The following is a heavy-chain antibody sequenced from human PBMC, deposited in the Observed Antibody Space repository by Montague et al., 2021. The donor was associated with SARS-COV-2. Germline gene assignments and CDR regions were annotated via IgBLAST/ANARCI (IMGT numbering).Heavy chain of an antibody. CDR2: IYYSGST. D-gene: IGHD2-15*01. CDR3: ARDTGISGAFDI. CDR1: GGSISSGGYY. V-gene: IGHV4-31*03. Sequence: TLSLTCTVSGGSISSGGYYWSWIRQHPGKGLEWIGYIYYSGSTYYNPSLKSRVTTSVDTSKNQFSLKLNSVTAADTAVYYCARDTGISGAFDIWGQGTMVTVSS. J-gene: IGHJ3*02.